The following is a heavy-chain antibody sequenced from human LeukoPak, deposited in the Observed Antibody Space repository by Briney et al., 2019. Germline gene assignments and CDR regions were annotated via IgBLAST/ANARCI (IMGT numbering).Heavy chain of an antibody. CDR3: TKPGIAAAGDY. Sequence: GGSLRLSCAASGFTFSGSAMHWVRQASGKGLEWVGRIRSKANSYATAYAASVKGRFTISRDDSKNTAYLQMNSLKTEDTAVYYCTKPGIAAAGDYWGQGTLVTVSS. CDR2: IRSKANSYAT. D-gene: IGHD6-13*01. CDR1: GFTFSGSA. V-gene: IGHV3-73*01. J-gene: IGHJ4*02.